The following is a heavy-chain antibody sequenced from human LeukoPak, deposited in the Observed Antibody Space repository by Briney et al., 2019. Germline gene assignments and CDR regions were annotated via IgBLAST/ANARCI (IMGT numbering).Heavy chain of an antibody. J-gene: IGHJ6*02. CDR1: GFTFSSYD. CDR3: AKDYRSSWPVNYYYYYGMDV. CDR2: ISNDGTNK. Sequence: GRSLRLSCAASGFTFSSYDIHWVRQAPGKGLEWVTVISNDGTNKYYADSVKGRFTVSRDNSKNTVYLQMNSLRAEDTAVYYCAKDYRSSWPVNYYYYYGMDVWGQGTTVTVSS. D-gene: IGHD6-19*01. V-gene: IGHV3-30*18.